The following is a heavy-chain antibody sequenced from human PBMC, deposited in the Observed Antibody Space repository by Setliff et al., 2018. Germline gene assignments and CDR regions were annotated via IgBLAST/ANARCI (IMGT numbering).Heavy chain of an antibody. CDR3: ARRNFYYDSSGLALYYYYMDV. CDR2: ISTYNVNT. J-gene: IGHJ6*03. CDR1: GYPFTNYG. Sequence: VKVSCKASGYPFTNYGITWVRQAPGQGLEWLGWISTYNVNTTYAQKLQDRVTMTTDTSTSTAYMELRSLRSDDTAVYYCARRNFYYDSSGLALYYYYMDVWGKGTTVTVS. D-gene: IGHD3-22*01. V-gene: IGHV1-18*01.